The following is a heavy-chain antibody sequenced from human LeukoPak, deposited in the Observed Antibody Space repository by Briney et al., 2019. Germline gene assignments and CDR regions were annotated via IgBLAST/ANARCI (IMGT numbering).Heavy chain of an antibody. V-gene: IGHV3-30*01. Sequence: PGRSLRLSCAASGFTFSSYAMHWVRQAPGKGLERVAVISYDGSNKYYADSVKGRFTISRDNSKNTLYLQMNSLRAEDTAVYYCARTRSSSAGPFDYWGQGTLVTVSS. J-gene: IGHJ4*02. CDR3: ARTRSSSAGPFDY. CDR1: GFTFSSYA. CDR2: ISYDGSNK. D-gene: IGHD6-6*01.